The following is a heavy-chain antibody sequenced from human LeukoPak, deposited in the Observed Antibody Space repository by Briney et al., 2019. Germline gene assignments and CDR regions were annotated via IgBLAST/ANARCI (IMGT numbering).Heavy chain of an antibody. Sequence: SETLSLTCAVSGYSISSGYYWGWIRQPPGKGLEWIGTIYHSGSTYYNPSLKSRVTISVDTSKNQFSLKLSSVTAADTAVYYCARVREYYYDSGGYYYFDYWGQGTLVTVSS. CDR2: IYHSGST. J-gene: IGHJ4*02. CDR3: ARVREYYYDSGGYYYFDY. D-gene: IGHD3-22*01. V-gene: IGHV4-38-2*01. CDR1: GYSISSGYY.